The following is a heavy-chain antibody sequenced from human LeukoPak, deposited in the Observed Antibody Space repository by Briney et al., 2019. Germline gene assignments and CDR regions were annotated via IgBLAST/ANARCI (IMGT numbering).Heavy chain of an antibody. CDR1: AYTFTGYY. Sequence: ASVKVSCKASAYTFTGYYIHWVRQAPGQGLEWMGWINPNTGGTSYAQKFQGRVTMTRDTSISTAYMELSRLISDDTAVYYCAREGPAYYDSSGYPPPLWYWGQGTLVTVSS. D-gene: IGHD3-22*01. J-gene: IGHJ4*02. CDR3: AREGPAYYDSSGYPPPLWY. V-gene: IGHV1-2*02. CDR2: INPNTGGT.